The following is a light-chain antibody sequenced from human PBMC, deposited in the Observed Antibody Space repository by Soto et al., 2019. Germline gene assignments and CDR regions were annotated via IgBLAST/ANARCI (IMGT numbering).Light chain of an antibody. CDR3: CTYAGSYLWV. J-gene: IGLJ3*02. CDR1: SSDIGSYNY. CDR2: DVS. Sequence: QSALTQPRSVSGSPGQSVTISCTGTSSDIGSYNYVSWYQQHPGKAPKLMIYDVSKRPSGVPDRFSGSKSGNTASLTISGLQTEDEADYYCCTYAGSYLWVFGGGPKLTVL. V-gene: IGLV2-11*01.